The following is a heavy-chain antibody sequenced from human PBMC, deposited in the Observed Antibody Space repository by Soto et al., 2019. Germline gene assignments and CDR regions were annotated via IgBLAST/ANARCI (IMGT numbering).Heavy chain of an antibody. CDR1: GGSFTGYY. V-gene: IGHV4-34*01. CDR2: ISHSGST. CDR3: ASSGWAREY. J-gene: IGHJ4*02. Sequence: PSGTPSLTCAVYGGSFTGYYWSWTRQPPGKGLEWIGEISHSGSTNYNPSLKSRVTISVDTSKNQFSLKLSSVTAADPAVYYCASSGWAREYWGQGTLVTGSS. D-gene: IGHD6-19*01.